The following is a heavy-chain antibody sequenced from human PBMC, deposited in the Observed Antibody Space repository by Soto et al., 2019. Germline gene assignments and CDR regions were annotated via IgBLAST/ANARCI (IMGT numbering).Heavy chain of an antibody. CDR2: IIDGGGST. CDR3: AKGRSYYYYYGMDV. V-gene: IGHV3-23*01. J-gene: IGHJ6*02. Sequence: PGGSLRLSCAASGFTFSSYAMAWVRQAPGKGLEWVSDIIDGGGSTYYADSVKGRFTISRDNSKGTLYLQMNSLRAEDTALYYCAKGRSYYYYYGMDVWGQGTTVTVSS. CDR1: GFTFSSYA.